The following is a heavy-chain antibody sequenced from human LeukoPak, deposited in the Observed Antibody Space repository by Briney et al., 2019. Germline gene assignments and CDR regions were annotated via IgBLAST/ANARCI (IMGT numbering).Heavy chain of an antibody. CDR3: ARYVPVKTGTTRASFDY. J-gene: IGHJ4*02. CDR2: INQSGST. D-gene: IGHD1-1*01. Sequence: SETLPLTCAVYGGSFSDYDWSWIRQPPGKGLEWIGEINQSGSTNENPSLKSRVTMSVDTSKSQFSPNLRSVTATDTAVYYCARYVPVKTGTTRASFDYWGQGILVTVSS. CDR1: GGSFSDYD. V-gene: IGHV4-34*01.